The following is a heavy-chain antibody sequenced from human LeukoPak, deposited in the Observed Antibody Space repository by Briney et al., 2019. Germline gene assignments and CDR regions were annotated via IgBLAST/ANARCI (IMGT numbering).Heavy chain of an antibody. CDR1: GGSISSYY. CDR2: IYTSGST. Sequence: PSETLSLTCTVSGGSISSYYWSWIRQPAGKGLEWIGRIYTSGSTNYNPSLKSRVTMSVDTSKNQFSLKLSSVTAADTAVYCCARGPPDYYGSGSYLSFDYWGQGTLVTVSS. V-gene: IGHV4-4*07. CDR3: ARGPPDYYGSGSYLSFDY. D-gene: IGHD3-10*01. J-gene: IGHJ4*02.